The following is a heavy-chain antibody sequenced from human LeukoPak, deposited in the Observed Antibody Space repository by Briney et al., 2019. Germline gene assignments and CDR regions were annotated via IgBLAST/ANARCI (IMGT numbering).Heavy chain of an antibody. CDR1: GGSFSGYY. CDR3: ARRWGQQLPPYWFDP. V-gene: IGHV4-34*01. CDR2: INHSGST. Sequence: PSETLSLTCAVYGGSFSGYYWSWIRQPPWKGLEWIGEINHSGSTNYNPSPKSRVTISVDTSKNQFSLKLSSVTAADTAVYYCARRWGQQLPPYWFDPWGQGTLVTVSS. J-gene: IGHJ5*02. D-gene: IGHD6-13*01.